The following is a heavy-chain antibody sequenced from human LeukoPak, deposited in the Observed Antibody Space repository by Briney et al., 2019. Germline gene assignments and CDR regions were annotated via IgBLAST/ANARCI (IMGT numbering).Heavy chain of an antibody. D-gene: IGHD3-22*01. CDR1: GGSFSGYY. CDR2: INHSGST. Sequence: PSETLSLTCAVYGGSFSGYYWSWIRQPPGKGLEWIGGINHSGSTNYNPSLKSRVTISVDTSKNQFSLKLSSVTAADTAVYYCASYYYDSSGYYYEDYWGQGTLVTVSS. V-gene: IGHV4-34*01. CDR3: ASYYYDSSGYYYEDY. J-gene: IGHJ4*02.